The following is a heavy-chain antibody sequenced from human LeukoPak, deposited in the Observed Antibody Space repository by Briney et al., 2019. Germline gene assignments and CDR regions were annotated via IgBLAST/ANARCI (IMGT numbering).Heavy chain of an antibody. J-gene: IGHJ4*02. CDR2: INWNGGST. V-gene: IGHV3-20*04. CDR3: ARGSLYYYDSSGYYYRFDY. CDR1: GFTFYDYG. D-gene: IGHD3-22*01. Sequence: GGSLRLSCAASGFTFYDYGMSWVRHAPGKGLEWVSGINWNGGSTVYADSVKGRFTISRDNAKNSLYLQMNSLRAEDTALYYCARGSLYYYDSSGYYYRFDYWGQGTLVTVSS.